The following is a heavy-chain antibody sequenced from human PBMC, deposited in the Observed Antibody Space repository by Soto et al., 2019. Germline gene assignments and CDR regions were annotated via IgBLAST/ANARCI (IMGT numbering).Heavy chain of an antibody. CDR1: GYTFTSYG. D-gene: IGHD6-13*01. V-gene: IGHV1-18*01. CDR3: ARDSNVEVGPPIAAAGTGWFDP. J-gene: IGHJ5*02. Sequence: ASVKVSCKASGYTFTSYGISWVRQAPGQGLEWMGWISAYNGNTNYAQKLQGRVTMTTDTSTSTAYMELRSLRSDDTAVYYCARDSNVEVGPPIAAAGTGWFDPWGQGTLVTVSS. CDR2: ISAYNGNT.